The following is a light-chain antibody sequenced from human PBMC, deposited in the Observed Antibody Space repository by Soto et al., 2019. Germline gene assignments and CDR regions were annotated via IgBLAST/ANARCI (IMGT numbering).Light chain of an antibody. CDR1: SSDIGNNY. V-gene: IGLV1-51*01. J-gene: IGLJ2*01. Sequence: QSVLTQPPSVSAAPGQKVTISCSGRSSDIGNNYVSWYQQLPGTAPKLLIYDTNNRPSGIPDRFSGSKSGTSATLGITGLQTGDEAEYYCGTWDSSLSAVVFGGGTKLTVL. CDR2: DTN. CDR3: GTWDSSLSAVV.